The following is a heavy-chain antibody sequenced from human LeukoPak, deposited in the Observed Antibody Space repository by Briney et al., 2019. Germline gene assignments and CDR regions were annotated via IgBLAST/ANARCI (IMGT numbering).Heavy chain of an antibody. D-gene: IGHD4-23*01. CDR2: ISYDGTNK. Sequence: GGSLRLSCAASGFTFSSYGMHWVRQAPGKGLEWVTIISYDGTNKYYADSVKGRFTISRDNSKNSLYLQMNSLRAEDTAVYYCARDSKRGYGGKGAFDYWGQGTLVTVSS. V-gene: IGHV3-30*03. CDR1: GFTFSSYG. CDR3: ARDSKRGYGGKGAFDY. J-gene: IGHJ4*02.